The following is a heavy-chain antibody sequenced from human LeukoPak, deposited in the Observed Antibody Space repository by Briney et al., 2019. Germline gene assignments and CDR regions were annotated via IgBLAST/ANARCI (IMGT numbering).Heavy chain of an antibody. Sequence: GGSLRLSCAASGFTFNTYSMNWVRQAPGKGLEWVSSISSSNSYIYYADSVKGRFTISRDNAKNSLYLQMNSLRAEDTAVYYCARDRNNWNRGYFDYWGQGTLVTVSS. V-gene: IGHV3-21*01. CDR2: ISSSNSYI. CDR3: ARDRNNWNRGYFDY. CDR1: GFTFNTYS. D-gene: IGHD1-20*01. J-gene: IGHJ4*02.